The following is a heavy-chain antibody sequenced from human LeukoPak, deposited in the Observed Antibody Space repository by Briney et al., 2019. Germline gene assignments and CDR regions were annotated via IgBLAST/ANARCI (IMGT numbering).Heavy chain of an antibody. CDR1: GLIFSNYF. CDR3: AKDPLGIAAAGGNYYYYGMDV. D-gene: IGHD6-13*01. Sequence: PGGSLRLSCAASGLIFSNYFTNWVRQAPGKGLEWVSAISGSGGSTYYADSVKGRFTISRDNSKNTLYLQMNSLRAEDTAVYYCAKDPLGIAAAGGNYYYYGMDVWGQGTTVTVSS. J-gene: IGHJ6*02. V-gene: IGHV3-23*01. CDR2: ISGSGGST.